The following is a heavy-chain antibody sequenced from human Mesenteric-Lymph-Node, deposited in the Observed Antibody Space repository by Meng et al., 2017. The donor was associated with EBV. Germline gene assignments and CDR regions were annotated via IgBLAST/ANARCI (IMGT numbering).Heavy chain of an antibody. V-gene: IGHV4-30-4*01. CDR1: GDSIINGGHY. CDR3: ARDTNGDYGWVDP. D-gene: IGHD4-17*01. J-gene: IGHJ5*02. CDR2: IFYTGST. Sequence: QVQLHESGPGLVKPSQALSLTCAGSGDSIINGGHYWTWIRQPPGKGLEWIGYIFYTGSTYYNPSLKSRVTISLDISKNQFSLNLTSVTAADTAVYYCARDTNGDYGWVDPWGQGTLVTVSS.